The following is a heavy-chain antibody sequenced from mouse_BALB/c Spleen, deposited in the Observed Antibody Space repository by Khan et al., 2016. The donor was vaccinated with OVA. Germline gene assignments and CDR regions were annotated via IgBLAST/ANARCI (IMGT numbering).Heavy chain of an antibody. CDR1: GYSITSDYA. Sequence: EVQLQESGPGLVKPSQSLSLTCTVTGYSITSDYAWDWIRQFPGNKLEWMGYISYGGSTSYNPSLKSRISITRDTSKNQFFLQLNSVTNEDTATYYWARKNYYGYAMDYWGQGTSVTVSS. J-gene: IGHJ4*01. CDR2: ISYGGST. D-gene: IGHD1-1*01. V-gene: IGHV3-2*02. CDR3: ARKNYYGYAMDY.